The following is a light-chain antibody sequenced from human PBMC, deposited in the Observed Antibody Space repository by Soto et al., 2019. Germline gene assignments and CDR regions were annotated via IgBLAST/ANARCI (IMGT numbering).Light chain of an antibody. CDR1: QGISRS. J-gene: IGKJ5*01. CDR2: SAS. CDR3: QQADTFPIT. V-gene: IGKV1-12*01. Sequence: DIQMTQSPSTLSASIGDSVTITCQASQGISRSLAWYQQKPGKAPKLLIYSASSLQSGVPSRFSGSGFGTDFTLTISSLQPEDFATYYCQQADTFPITFGQGTRLEI.